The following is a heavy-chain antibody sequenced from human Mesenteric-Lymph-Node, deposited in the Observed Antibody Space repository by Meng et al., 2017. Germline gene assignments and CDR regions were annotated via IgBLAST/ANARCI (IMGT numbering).Heavy chain of an antibody. CDR3: ARSLYYWYFDV. V-gene: IGHV2-70*04. CDR2: IHWDDNK. CDR1: GFSLTSSGMR. Sequence: GPTLVKPTQTLTLTCTFSGFSLTSSGMRVSWIRQPPGKALEWLARIHWDDNKYYSTSLKTRLTISKDTSKNQVVLTLANVDPVDTATYYCARSLYYWYFDVWGRGALVTVSS. J-gene: IGHJ2*01.